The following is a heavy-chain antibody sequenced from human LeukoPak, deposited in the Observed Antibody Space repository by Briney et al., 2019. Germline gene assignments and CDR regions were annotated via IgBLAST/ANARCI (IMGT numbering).Heavy chain of an antibody. V-gene: IGHV3-21*01. CDR1: GFTFSDYW. CDR3: ARDLRSSGYYAFDY. D-gene: IGHD3-22*01. Sequence: GGSLRLSCAASGFTFSDYWMHWVRQAPGKGLVWVSFISSSSSYIYYADSVKGRFTISRDNAKNSLYLQMNSLRAEDTAVYYCARDLRSSGYYAFDYWGQGTLVTVSS. CDR2: ISSSSSYI. J-gene: IGHJ4*02.